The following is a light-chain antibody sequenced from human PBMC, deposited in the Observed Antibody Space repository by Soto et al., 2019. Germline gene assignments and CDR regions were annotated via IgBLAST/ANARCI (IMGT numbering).Light chain of an antibody. V-gene: IGLV2-14*01. J-gene: IGLJ2*01. CDR1: SRDVGAYNY. Sequence: QSALTQPASVSWSPGQSITFSCTGTSRDVGAYNYVSWYQQHPGKAPKLMIYDVNIRPSGVSNRFSGSKSGNTASLTISGLQAEDEADYYCTSWTTSTTMEFGGGTKLTVL. CDR2: DVN. CDR3: TSWTTSTTME.